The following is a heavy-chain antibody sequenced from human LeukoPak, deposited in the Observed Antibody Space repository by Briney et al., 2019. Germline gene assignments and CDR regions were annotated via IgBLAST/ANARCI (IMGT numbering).Heavy chain of an antibody. CDR1: GFTFSTYW. J-gene: IGHJ1*01. V-gene: IGHV3-74*01. CDR2: INGDGSST. Sequence: PGGSLRPSCAASGFTFSTYWMHWVRQAPGKGLVWVSRINGDGSSTNYADSVKGRSTISRDNPKNTLYLQINSLRAEDTAVYYCAAYDSSGYASKYFQHWGQGTLVTVSS. CDR3: AAYDSSGYASKYFQH. D-gene: IGHD3-22*01.